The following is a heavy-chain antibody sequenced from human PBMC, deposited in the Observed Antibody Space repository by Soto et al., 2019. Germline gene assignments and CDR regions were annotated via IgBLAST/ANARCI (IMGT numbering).Heavy chain of an antibody. CDR2: INPNSGGT. CDR1: GYTFTGYY. Sequence: GASVKVSCKASGYTFTGYYMHWVRQAPGQGLEWMGWINPNSGGTNYAQKSQGWVTMTRDTSISTAYMELSRLRSDDTAVYYCARGVGDGYNLFDYWGQGTLVTVSS. V-gene: IGHV1-2*04. D-gene: IGHD5-12*01. CDR3: ARGVGDGYNLFDY. J-gene: IGHJ4*02.